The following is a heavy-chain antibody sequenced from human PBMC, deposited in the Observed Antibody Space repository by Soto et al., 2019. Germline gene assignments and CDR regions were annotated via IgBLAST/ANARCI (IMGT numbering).Heavy chain of an antibody. Sequence: QVQLVQSGAEVKKPGASVKVSCKASGYTFTSYDINWVRQATGQGLEWMGWMNPNSGNTAYAQKFQGRVTMTRNTPITPCHKGMWSLRSEDTGVYYGAEEPSGGGGNWFDPWGQGTLVTVSS. J-gene: IGHJ5*02. D-gene: IGHD1-26*01. CDR2: MNPNSGNT. CDR3: AEEPSGGGGNWFDP. CDR1: GYTFTSYD. V-gene: IGHV1-8*01.